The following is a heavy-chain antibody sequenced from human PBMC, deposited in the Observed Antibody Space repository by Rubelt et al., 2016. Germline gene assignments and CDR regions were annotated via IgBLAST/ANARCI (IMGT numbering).Heavy chain of an antibody. CDR3: ARSPRYDFEDNWFDP. V-gene: IGHV1-46*01. CDR1: GYTFTSYY. J-gene: IGHJ5*02. CDR2: INPSGGST. Sequence: QVQLVQSGAEVKKPGASVKVSCKASGYTFTSYYMHWVRQAPGQGLEWMGIINPSGGSTSYAQKCQGRVTMTRDTSTSTVYMELSSLRSEDTAVYYGARSPRYDFEDNWFDPWGQGTLVTVSS. D-gene: IGHD3-3*01.